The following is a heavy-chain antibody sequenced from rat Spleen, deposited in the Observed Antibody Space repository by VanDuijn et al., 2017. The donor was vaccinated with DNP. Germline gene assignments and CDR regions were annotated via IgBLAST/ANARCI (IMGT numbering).Heavy chain of an antibody. V-gene: IGHV5S13*01. CDR3: ARGSGTYFWYFDF. CDR2: ISTNGGNS. J-gene: IGHJ1*01. Sequence: EVQLVESGGGLVQPGRSLKLSCTASGFTFNKFGMAWVRQAPTQGLEWVASISTNGGNSVYRDSVKGRFTISRDNEKNTLYLQMNSLRSEDTATYYCARGSGTYFWYFDFWGPGTMVTVSS. CDR1: GFTFNKFG. D-gene: IGHD5-1*01.